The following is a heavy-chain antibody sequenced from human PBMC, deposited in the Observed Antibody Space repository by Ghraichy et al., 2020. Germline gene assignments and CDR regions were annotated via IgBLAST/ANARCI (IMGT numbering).Heavy chain of an antibody. J-gene: IGHJ4*02. D-gene: IGHD1-1*01. V-gene: IGHV3-7*01. CDR3: ARNWPLDK. Sequence: GGSRLSCVASGFPFSQVWMNWVRQAPGKGPEWVAYIEQDGNKKYYVDSVKGRFTISRDNAKNSVYLQMNSLRAEDTAVYYCARNWPLDKWGQGTLVTVSS. CDR1: GFPFSQVW. CDR2: IEQDGNKK.